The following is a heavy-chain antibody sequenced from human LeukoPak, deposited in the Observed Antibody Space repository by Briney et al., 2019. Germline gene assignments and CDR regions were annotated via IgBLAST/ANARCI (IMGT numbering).Heavy chain of an antibody. Sequence: GGSLRPSCAASGFTFSSYAMSWVRQAPGKGLEWVSATSGSGGSTFYADSVKGRFTISRDNSKNTLYLQMNSLRAEDTAVYYCAKEYSSYFDYWGQGTLVTVSS. CDR3: AKEYSSYFDY. D-gene: IGHD6-13*01. CDR2: TSGSGGST. V-gene: IGHV3-23*01. J-gene: IGHJ4*02. CDR1: GFTFSSYA.